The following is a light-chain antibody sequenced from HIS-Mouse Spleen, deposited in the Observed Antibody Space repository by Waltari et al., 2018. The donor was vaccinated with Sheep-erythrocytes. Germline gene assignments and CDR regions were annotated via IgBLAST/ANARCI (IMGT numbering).Light chain of an antibody. CDR2: SNN. V-gene: IGLV1-44*01. J-gene: IGLJ3*02. CDR3: AAWDDSLNGPV. Sequence: QSVLTQPPPASGASGPRGTFTCCGSSATFGSHTQNWYQQLPGTAPKLLIYSNNQRPAGVPDRFSGSKSGTSASLAISGLQSEDEADYYCAAWDDSLNGPVFGGGTKLTVL. CDR1: SATFGSHT.